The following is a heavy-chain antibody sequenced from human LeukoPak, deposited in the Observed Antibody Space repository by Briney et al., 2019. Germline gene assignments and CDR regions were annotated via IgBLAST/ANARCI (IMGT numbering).Heavy chain of an antibody. CDR1: GFTFDDYA. CDR3: AREGPLRSGAYEA. D-gene: IGHD3-3*01. CDR2: ISWNSGSI. J-gene: IGHJ5*02. V-gene: IGHV3-9*01. Sequence: PGGSLRLSCAASGFTFDDYAMHWVRQAPGKGLEWVSGISWNSGSIGYADSVKGRFTISGDNAKNSLYLQMNSLRAEDTAVYYCAREGPLRSGAYEAWGQGTLVTVSS.